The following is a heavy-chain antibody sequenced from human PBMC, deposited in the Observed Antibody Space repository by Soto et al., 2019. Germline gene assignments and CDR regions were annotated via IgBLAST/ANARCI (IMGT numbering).Heavy chain of an antibody. V-gene: IGHV3-23*01. CDR2: ISGSGGSI. Sequence: VQLLESGGGLVQPGGSLRLSCAASGLTFSTYAMNWVRQAPGNGLEWVSAISGSGGSIHYADSVKGRFTICRDNSKNTLYLQMNSLRDEDTAVYHCVKGYWKGDVWGQGTTVTVSS. D-gene: IGHD1-1*01. CDR1: GLTFSTYA. J-gene: IGHJ6*02. CDR3: VKGYWKGDV.